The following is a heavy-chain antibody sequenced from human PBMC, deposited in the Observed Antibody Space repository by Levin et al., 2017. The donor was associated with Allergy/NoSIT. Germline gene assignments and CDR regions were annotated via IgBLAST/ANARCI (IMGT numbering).Heavy chain of an antibody. J-gene: IGHJ6*03. V-gene: IGHV4-39*01. D-gene: IGHD5-18*01. Sequence: PSETLSLTCTVSGGSISSSSYYWGWIRQPPGKGLEWIGSIYYSGSTYYNPSLKSRVTISVDTSKNQFSLKLSSVTAADTAVYYCASTGDTAMDLDYYYYYMDGWGKGTTVTVSS. CDR1: GGSISSSSYY. CDR3: ASTGDTAMDLDYYYYYMDG. CDR2: IYYSGST.